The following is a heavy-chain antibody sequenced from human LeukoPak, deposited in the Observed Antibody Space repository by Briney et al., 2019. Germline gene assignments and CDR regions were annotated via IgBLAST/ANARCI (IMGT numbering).Heavy chain of an antibody. CDR3: ATGFINDYSNYGAYYYYGMDV. J-gene: IGHJ6*02. CDR1: GYTLTELS. CDR2: FYPEDGET. D-gene: IGHD4-11*01. Sequence: GASVKVSCKVSGYTLTELSMHWVRQAPGKGLEWMGGFYPEDGETIYAQKFQGRVTMTEDTSTDTAYMELSSLRSEDTAVYYCATGFINDYSNYGAYYYYGMDVWGQGTTVTVSS. V-gene: IGHV1-24*01.